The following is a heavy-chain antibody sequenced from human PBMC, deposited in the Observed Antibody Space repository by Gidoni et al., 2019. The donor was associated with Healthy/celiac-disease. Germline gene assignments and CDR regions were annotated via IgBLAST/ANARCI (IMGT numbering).Heavy chain of an antibody. Sequence: QITLKESGPTLVKPTQTLTLTCTFSGFSLSTSGVGVGWIRQPPGKALEWLALIYWDEDTRYSPSLKSRLTITKDTSKNQVVLTMTNMDPVDTATYYCARLEVGFDCWGQGTLVTVSS. CDR3: ARLEVGFDC. CDR2: IYWDEDT. CDR1: GFSLSTSGVG. V-gene: IGHV2-5*02. J-gene: IGHJ4*02.